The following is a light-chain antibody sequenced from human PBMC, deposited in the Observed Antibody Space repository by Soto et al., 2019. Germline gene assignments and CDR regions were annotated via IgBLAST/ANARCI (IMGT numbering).Light chain of an antibody. Sequence: DIQMTQSPSSLSASVGDRVTISCRASQGIGNALGWYQQKPGKAPKLLIYDASNLETGVPSRFSGSGSGTDFTFTISSLQPEDIATYYCQQYDNLPYTFGQGTRLEIK. CDR1: QGIGNA. CDR2: DAS. CDR3: QQYDNLPYT. V-gene: IGKV1-33*01. J-gene: IGKJ5*01.